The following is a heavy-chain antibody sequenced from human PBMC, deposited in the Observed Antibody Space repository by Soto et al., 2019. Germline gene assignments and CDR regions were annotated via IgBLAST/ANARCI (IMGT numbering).Heavy chain of an antibody. Sequence: GGSLRLSCAASGFTFSSYGMHWVRQAPGKGLEWVAVISYDGSNKYYADSVKGRFTISRDNSKNTLYLQMNSLRAEDTAVYYCAKLSTDVFDIWGKGTMVTVSS. V-gene: IGHV3-30*18. CDR3: AKLSTDVFDI. CDR1: GFTFSSYG. J-gene: IGHJ3*02. D-gene: IGHD4-4*01. CDR2: ISYDGSNK.